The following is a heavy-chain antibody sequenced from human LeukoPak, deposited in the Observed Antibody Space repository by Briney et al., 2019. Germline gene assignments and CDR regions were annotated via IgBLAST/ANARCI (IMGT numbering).Heavy chain of an antibody. Sequence: KPGGSLRLSCAASGFTFSSYSMNWVRQAPGKGLEWVSSISSSSSYIYYADSVKGRFTISRDNAKNSLYLQMNSLRAEDTAVYYCARDRDYYDSSGCPDYWGQGTLVTVSS. V-gene: IGHV3-21*01. D-gene: IGHD3-22*01. CDR2: ISSSSSYI. J-gene: IGHJ4*02. CDR3: ARDRDYYDSSGCPDY. CDR1: GFTFSSYS.